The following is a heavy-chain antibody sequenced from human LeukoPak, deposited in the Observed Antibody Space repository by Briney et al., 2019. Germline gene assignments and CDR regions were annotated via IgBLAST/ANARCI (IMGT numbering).Heavy chain of an antibody. D-gene: IGHD2-15*01. CDR1: GFTFSSYS. J-gene: IGHJ4*02. CDR2: ISYHGSNK. V-gene: IGHV3-30*18. CDR3: AKAAGGYCSGGSCYEVG. Sequence: GGSLRLSCAASGFTFSSYSMNWVRQAPGKGLEWVALISYHGSNKYYADSVKGRFTISRDNSKNTLYLQMNSLRAEDTAVYYCAKAAGGYCSGGSCYEVGWGQGTLVTVSS.